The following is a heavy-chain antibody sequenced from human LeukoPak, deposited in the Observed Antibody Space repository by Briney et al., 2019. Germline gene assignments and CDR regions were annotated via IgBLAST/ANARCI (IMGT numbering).Heavy chain of an antibody. CDR2: ISYDGSNK. CDR3: AKDTKIVVVTNLFDY. J-gene: IGHJ4*02. D-gene: IGHD3-22*01. V-gene: IGHV3-30*18. CDR1: GFTFSSYG. Sequence: PGGSLRLSCAASGFTFSSYGMHWVRQAPGKGLEWVAVISYDGSNKYCADSVKGRFTISRDNSKNTLYLQMNSLRAEDTAVYYCAKDTKIVVVTNLFDYWGQGTLVTVSS.